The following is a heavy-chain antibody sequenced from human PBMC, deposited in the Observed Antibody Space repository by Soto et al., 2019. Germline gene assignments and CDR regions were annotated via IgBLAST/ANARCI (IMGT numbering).Heavy chain of an antibody. CDR3: ARRGLLWFVDWFDP. J-gene: IGHJ5*02. Sequence: SETLSLTCAVYGGSFSGYYWSWIRQPPGKGLEWIEEINHSGSTNYNPSLKSRVTISVDTSKNQFSLKLSSVTAADTAVYYCARRGLLWFVDWFDPWGQGTLGTVS. CDR2: INHSGST. D-gene: IGHD3-10*01. V-gene: IGHV4-34*01. CDR1: GGSFSGYY.